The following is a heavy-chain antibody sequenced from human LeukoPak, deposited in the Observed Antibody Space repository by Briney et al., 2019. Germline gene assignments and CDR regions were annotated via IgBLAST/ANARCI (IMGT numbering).Heavy chain of an antibody. CDR3: ARSIIGTRSKFDY. D-gene: IGHD1/OR15-1a*01. CDR1: GGSISSYY. V-gene: IGHV4-59*08. Sequence: SETLSLTCTVSGGSISSYYWSWLRQPPGKGLEWIGYVYYSGSTNYNPSLKSRVTISVDTSKNHFSLKLSSVTAADTAVYSCARSIIGTRSKFDYWGQGTLVTVSS. J-gene: IGHJ4*02. CDR2: VYYSGST.